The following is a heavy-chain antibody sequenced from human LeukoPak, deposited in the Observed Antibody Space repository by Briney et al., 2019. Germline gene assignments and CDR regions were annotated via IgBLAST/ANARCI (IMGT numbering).Heavy chain of an antibody. CDR3: ALKGYVDAFDI. D-gene: IGHD5-12*01. V-gene: IGHV3-74*01. CDR1: GFTFSRNW. J-gene: IGHJ3*02. CDR2: INSDGNST. Sequence: GGSLRLSCAASGFTFSRNWMHWVRQAPGKGLVWVSRINSDGNSTRYADSVKGRFTISRDNAKNMLYLQTNSLRAEDTAVYYCALKGYVDAFDIWGQGTMVTVSS.